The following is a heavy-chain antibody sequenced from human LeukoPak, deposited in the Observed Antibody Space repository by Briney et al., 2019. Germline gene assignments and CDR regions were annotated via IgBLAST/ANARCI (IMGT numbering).Heavy chain of an antibody. D-gene: IGHD3-9*01. J-gene: IGHJ3*02. CDR1: GFTFSSYW. CDR2: IKQDGSEK. V-gene: IGHV3-7*01. CDR3: ARDTYDILTGYYKWAFDI. Sequence: GGSLRLSCAASGFTFSSYWMSWVRQAPGKGLEWVANIKQDGSEKYYVDSVKGRFTISRDNAKNSLYLQMNSLRAEDTAVFYCARDTYDILTGYYKWAFDIWGQGTMVTVSS.